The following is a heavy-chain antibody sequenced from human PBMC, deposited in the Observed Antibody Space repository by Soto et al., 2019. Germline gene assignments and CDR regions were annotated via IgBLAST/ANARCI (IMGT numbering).Heavy chain of an antibody. J-gene: IGHJ4*02. CDR3: ATDSGGNYVWGSYRYTSFDY. V-gene: IGHV1-69*08. CDR2: FNPILGET. D-gene: IGHD3-16*02. Sequence: SVKVSCKASGDTFSFYTINWVRQAPGLGLEWMGRFNPILGETNYAQKFQGRVTMTEDTSTDTAYMELSSLRSEDTAVYYCATDSGGNYVWGSYRYTSFDYWGQGTLVTV. CDR1: GDTFSFYT.